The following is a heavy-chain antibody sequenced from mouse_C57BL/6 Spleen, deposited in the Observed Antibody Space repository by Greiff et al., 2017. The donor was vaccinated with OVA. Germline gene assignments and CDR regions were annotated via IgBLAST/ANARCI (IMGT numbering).Heavy chain of an antibody. CDR3: ARNRPFYYGSSYDAMDY. J-gene: IGHJ4*01. Sequence: QVQLQQSGPGLVQPSQSLSITCTVSGFSLTSYGVHWVRQSPGKGLEWLGVIWSGGSTDYNAAFISRLSISKDNSKSQVFFKMNSLQADDTAIYYCARNRPFYYGSSYDAMDYWGQGTSVTVSS. D-gene: IGHD1-1*01. CDR2: IWSGGST. CDR1: GFSLTSYG. V-gene: IGHV2-2*01.